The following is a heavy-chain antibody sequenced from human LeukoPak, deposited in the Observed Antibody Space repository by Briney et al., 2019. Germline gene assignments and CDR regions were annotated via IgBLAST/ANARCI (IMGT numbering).Heavy chain of an antibody. CDR1: GGSFSGYY. J-gene: IGHJ4*02. D-gene: IGHD4-4*01. Sequence: SETLSLTCAVYGGSFSGYYWSWIRQPPGKGLEWIGEINHSGSTNYNPSLKSRVTISVDTSKNQFSLKLSSVTAADTAVYYCARGRVYSNYVRYFDYWGQGTLVTVSS. V-gene: IGHV4-34*01. CDR3: ARGRVYSNYVRYFDY. CDR2: INHSGST.